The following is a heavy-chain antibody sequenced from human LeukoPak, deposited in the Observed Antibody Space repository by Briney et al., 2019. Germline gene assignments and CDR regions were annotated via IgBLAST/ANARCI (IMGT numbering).Heavy chain of an antibody. Sequence: GASVKVSCKASGYTFTSYGISWVRQAPGQGLEWMGWISAYNGNTNYAQKLQGRVTMTTDTSTSTAYMELRSLRSDDTAVYYCASTSSGWPDYYYCGMDVWGQGTTVTVSS. D-gene: IGHD6-19*01. CDR2: ISAYNGNT. J-gene: IGHJ6*02. CDR3: ASTSSGWPDYYYCGMDV. V-gene: IGHV1-18*01. CDR1: GYTFTSYG.